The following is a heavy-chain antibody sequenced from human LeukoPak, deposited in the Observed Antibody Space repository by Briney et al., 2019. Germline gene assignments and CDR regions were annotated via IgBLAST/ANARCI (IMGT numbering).Heavy chain of an antibody. J-gene: IGHJ4*02. CDR2: ISGSGGST. CDR1: GFTFSSYA. D-gene: IGHD3-22*01. V-gene: IGHV3-23*01. CDR3: AKEAFDNYYDSSGYPDY. Sequence: QTGGSLRLSCAASGFTFSSYAMSWVRQAPGKGLEWVSAISGSGGSTYHADSVKGRFTISRDNSKNTLYLQMNSLRAEDTAVYYCAKEAFDNYYDSSGYPDYWGQGTLVTVSS.